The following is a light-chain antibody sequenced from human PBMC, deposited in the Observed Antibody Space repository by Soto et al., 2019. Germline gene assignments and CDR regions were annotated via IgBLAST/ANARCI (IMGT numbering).Light chain of an antibody. CDR3: QHYNNWPFT. J-gene: IGKJ2*01. CDR2: GAS. Sequence: EIVMTQSPATLSVSPGERATLSCRAGQSVSSNLAWYQQKPGQAPTLLIYGASARATGIPVRFSSSRSGAEFTLTISSLQSEDFAVYYCQHYNNWPFTFGQGTKLEIK. V-gene: IGKV3-15*01. CDR1: QSVSSN.